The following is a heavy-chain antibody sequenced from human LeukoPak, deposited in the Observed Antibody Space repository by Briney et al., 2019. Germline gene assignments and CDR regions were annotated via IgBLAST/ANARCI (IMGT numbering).Heavy chain of an antibody. J-gene: IGHJ5*02. D-gene: IGHD6-13*01. CDR2: ISSDGGNK. CDR3: AKDCLTGIAALGRPHWFDP. CDR1: GFTFSSFG. Sequence: GRSLRLSCAASGFTFSSFGMHWVRQTPGKGLDWVAFISSDGGNKYYADSVKGRFTISRDNSKNTLYLQMNSLRVEDTATYYCAKDCLTGIAALGRPHWFDPWGQGALVIVSS. V-gene: IGHV3-30*18.